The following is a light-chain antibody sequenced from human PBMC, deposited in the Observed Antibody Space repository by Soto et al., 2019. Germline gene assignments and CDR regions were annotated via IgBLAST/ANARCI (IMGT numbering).Light chain of an antibody. CDR1: SSDVGSCKY. CDR3: SSYADSNDLEVG. J-gene: IGLJ2*01. V-gene: IGLV2-8*01. CDR2: EVI. Sequence: QSALTQPPSASGSPGQSVTISCTGTSSDVGSCKYVSWYQQHPGKAPKLMIYEVIKRPSGVPDRFSGSKSGNTASLTVSGLQAEDEADYYCSSYADSNDLEVGFGGVTKFTVL.